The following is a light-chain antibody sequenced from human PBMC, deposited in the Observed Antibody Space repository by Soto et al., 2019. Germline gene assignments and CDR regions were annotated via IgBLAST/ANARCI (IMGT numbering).Light chain of an antibody. CDR1: QSVSSSY. CDR3: QQYVSSGT. V-gene: IGKV3-20*01. J-gene: IGKJ1*01. Sequence: IRLSQSLATLSFPPGEGATLSSRDSQSVSSSYLAWYQQKPGQAPRLLIYGASSRATGIPERFSGSGSVTDFTLTISSLEPEDFAVYYCQQYVSSGTFGQGTNV. CDR2: GAS.